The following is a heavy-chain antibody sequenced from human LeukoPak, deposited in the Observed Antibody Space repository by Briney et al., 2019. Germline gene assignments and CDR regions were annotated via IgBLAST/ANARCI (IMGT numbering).Heavy chain of an antibody. Sequence: GGSPRLSCVASGFTFSSHAMDWVRQAPGKGLEWVSAISGSGGNTYYADSVKGRFTISRDHSKTTLFLQMSSLRAEDTAVYYCARVSLGNNYGSGSYDYWGQGTLVTVSS. D-gene: IGHD3-10*01. V-gene: IGHV3-23*01. J-gene: IGHJ4*02. CDR3: ARVSLGNNYGSGSYDY. CDR2: ISGSGGNT. CDR1: GFTFSSHA.